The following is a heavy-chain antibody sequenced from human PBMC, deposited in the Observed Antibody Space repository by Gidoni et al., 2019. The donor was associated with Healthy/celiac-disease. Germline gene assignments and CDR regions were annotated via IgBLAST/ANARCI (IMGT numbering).Heavy chain of an antibody. V-gene: IGHV4-4*07. CDR2: IYTSGST. J-gene: IGHJ4*02. D-gene: IGHD1-1*01. CDR3: ARGVPMGLDFDY. CDR1: GGSISSYY. Sequence: QVQLQESGPGLVKPSETLSLTCTVSGGSISSYYWSWLRQPAGKGLECIGRIYTSGSTNYNPSLKSRVTMSVDTSKNQFSLKLSSVTAADTAVYYCARGVPMGLDFDYWGQGTLVTVSS.